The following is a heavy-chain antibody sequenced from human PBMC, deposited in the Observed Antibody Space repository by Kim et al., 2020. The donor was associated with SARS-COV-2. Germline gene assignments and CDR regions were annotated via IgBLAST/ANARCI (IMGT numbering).Heavy chain of an antibody. J-gene: IGHJ6*02. V-gene: IGHV1-3*01. D-gene: IGHD2-15*01. CDR3: ARRVGDYFYYGMDV. CDR1: GYTFTSYA. Sequence: ASVKVSCKASGYTFTSYAMHWVRQAPGQRLEWMGWINAGNGNTKYSQKFQGRVTITRDTSASTAYMELSSLRSEDTAVYYCARRVGDYFYYGMDVWGQGTTVTVSS. CDR2: INAGNGNT.